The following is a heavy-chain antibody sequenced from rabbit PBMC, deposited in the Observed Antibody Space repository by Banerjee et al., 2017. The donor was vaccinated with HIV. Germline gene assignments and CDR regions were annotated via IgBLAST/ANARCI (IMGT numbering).Heavy chain of an antibody. Sequence: QSLEESGGDLVKPGASLTLTCTASGFSFSSSYYMCWVRQAPGKGLEWIGCIYIGSGITYDASWAKGRFTISKTSSTTVTLQVTSLTAADTATYFCARDRDYSSGWGVLWGPGTLVTVS. CDR1: GFSFSSSYY. CDR2: IYIGSGIT. CDR3: ARDRDYSSGWGVL. D-gene: IGHD4-1*01. J-gene: IGHJ4*01. V-gene: IGHV1S40*01.